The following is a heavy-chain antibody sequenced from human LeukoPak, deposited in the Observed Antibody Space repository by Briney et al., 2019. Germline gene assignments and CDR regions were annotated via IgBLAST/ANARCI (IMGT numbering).Heavy chain of an antibody. Sequence: PSETLSLTCTVSGGSISSSSYYWGWIRQPPGKGLEWIGSIYYSGSTYYNPSLKSRVTISVDTSKNPFSLKLSSVTAADTAVYYCARLDSSSWYYFDYWGQGTLVTVSS. CDR2: IYYSGST. D-gene: IGHD6-13*01. CDR1: GGSISSSSYY. V-gene: IGHV4-39*01. CDR3: ARLDSSSWYYFDY. J-gene: IGHJ4*02.